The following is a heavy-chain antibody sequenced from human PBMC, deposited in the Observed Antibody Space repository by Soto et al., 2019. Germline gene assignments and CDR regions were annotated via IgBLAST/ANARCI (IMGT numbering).Heavy chain of an antibody. CDR2: IYPGDSDT. D-gene: IGHD6-13*01. J-gene: IGHJ6*02. CDR1: GYSFTSYW. V-gene: IGHV5-51*01. Sequence: LGESLKISCKGSGYSFTSYWIGWVRQMPGKGLEWMGIIYPGDSDTRYSPSFQGQVTISADKSISTAYLQWSSLKASDTAMYYCATSGAEQQPTYYYYGMDVWGQGTTVTVSS. CDR3: ATSGAEQQPTYYYYGMDV.